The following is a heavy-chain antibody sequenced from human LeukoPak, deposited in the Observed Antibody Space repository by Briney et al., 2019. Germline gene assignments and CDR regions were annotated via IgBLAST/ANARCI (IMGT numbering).Heavy chain of an antibody. CDR1: GYTFTSYD. CDR2: MNPNSGNT. D-gene: IGHD3-22*01. CDR3: ARGRRITMIVVVKDAFDI. V-gene: IGHV1-8*01. Sequence: ASVKVSCKASGYTFTSYDINWVRQATGQGLEWMGWMNPNSGNTGYAQKFQGRVTMTRNTSISTAYMELSSLRSEDTAVYYCARGRRITMIVVVKDAFDIWGQGTMVTVS. J-gene: IGHJ3*02.